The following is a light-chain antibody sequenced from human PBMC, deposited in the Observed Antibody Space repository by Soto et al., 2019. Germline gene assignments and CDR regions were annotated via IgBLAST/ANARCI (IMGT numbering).Light chain of an antibody. J-gene: IGLJ1*01. CDR3: SSYTTSSSYA. V-gene: IGLV2-14*01. Sequence: QSVLTQPASVSGSPGQSTTISCTGTSSDVGGYIYVSWYQQHPGKAPKLMIYDVTSRPSGVSYRFSGSKSGNTASLTISGLQAEDEADYYCSSYTTSSSYAFGTGTKVTVL. CDR2: DVT. CDR1: SSDVGGYIY.